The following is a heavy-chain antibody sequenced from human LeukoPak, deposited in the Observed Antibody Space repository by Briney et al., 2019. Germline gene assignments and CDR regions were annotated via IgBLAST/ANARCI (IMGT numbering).Heavy chain of an antibody. CDR2: IYYSGST. CDR1: GGSISSSSYY. J-gene: IGHJ1*01. Sequence: SETLSLTCTVSGGSISSSSYYWSWIRQPPGKGLEWIGYIYYSGSTNYNPSLKSRVTISVDTSKNQFSLKLSSVTAADTAVYYCARALVRGSIEYFQHWGQGTLVTVSS. V-gene: IGHV4-61*01. CDR3: ARALVRGSIEYFQH. D-gene: IGHD3-10*01.